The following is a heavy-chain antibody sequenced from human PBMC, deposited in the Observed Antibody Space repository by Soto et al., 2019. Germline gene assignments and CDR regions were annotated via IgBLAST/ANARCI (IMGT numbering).Heavy chain of an antibody. D-gene: IGHD2-2*01. CDR2: ISAYNGNT. V-gene: IGHV1-18*01. CDR3: ARDLACSSTSCPFFMDV. CDR1: GYTFTSYG. Sequence: QDQLVQSGAEVKKPGASVKVSCKASGYTFTSYGISWVRQAPGQGLEWMGWISAYNGNTNYAQKLQGRVTMTTDTSTSTAYMELRSLRSDDTAVYYCARDLACSSTSCPFFMDVWGKGTTVTVSS. J-gene: IGHJ6*03.